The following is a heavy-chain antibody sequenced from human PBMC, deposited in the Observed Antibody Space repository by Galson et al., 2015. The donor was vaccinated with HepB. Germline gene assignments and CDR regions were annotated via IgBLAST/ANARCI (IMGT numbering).Heavy chain of an antibody. CDR1: GYTVTGYY. V-gene: IGHV1-2*02. D-gene: IGHD6-19*01. Sequence: SVKVSCKASGYTVTGYYIHWVRQAPGQGLEWMGWINPNSGGTNYAQRFQGRVTMTSDTSINTAYMELSRIRSDDTAAYYCARGLSAVSGPSGWNGGWIDPRGQGILVSVSS. CDR2: INPNSGGT. J-gene: IGHJ5*02. CDR3: ARGLSAVSGPSGWNGGWIDP.